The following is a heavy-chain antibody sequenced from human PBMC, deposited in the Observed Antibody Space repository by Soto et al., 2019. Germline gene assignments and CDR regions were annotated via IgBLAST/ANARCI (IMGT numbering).Heavy chain of an antibody. CDR1: GFVFSDYG. CDR2: ISYDGSKK. V-gene: IGHV3-30*03. CDR3: ARGGNYYSWDLHY. D-gene: IGHD1-26*01. Sequence: GGSLRLSCAASGFVFSDYGMHWVRQAPGMGLEWVAVISYDGSKKYYADSVKGRFTISRDKNTLYLQMNSLRSEDTAVFYCARGGNYYSWDLHYWGQGTLVTVSS. J-gene: IGHJ4*02.